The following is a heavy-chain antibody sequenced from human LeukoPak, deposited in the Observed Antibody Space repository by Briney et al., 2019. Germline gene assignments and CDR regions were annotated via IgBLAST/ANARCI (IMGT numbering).Heavy chain of an antibody. CDR1: GFTFSSYA. V-gene: IGHV3-30*04. D-gene: IGHD3-10*01. CDR2: ISYDGSNK. Sequence: GGSLRLSCAASGFTFSSYAMHWVRQAPGKGLEWVAVISYDGSNKYYADSVKGRFTISRDNSKNTLYLQMNSLRAEDTAVYYCARDRVANYYYYYYMDVWGKGTTVTVSS. J-gene: IGHJ6*03. CDR3: ARDRVANYYYYYYMDV.